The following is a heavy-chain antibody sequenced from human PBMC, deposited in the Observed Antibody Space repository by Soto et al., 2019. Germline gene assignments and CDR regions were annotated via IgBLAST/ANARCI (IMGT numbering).Heavy chain of an antibody. CDR1: GFTFRSYE. D-gene: IGHD2-21*01. V-gene: IGHV3-48*03. Sequence: LRLSCEASGFTFRSYEMNWVRQAPGKGMEWVSYISISGSNINYADSVKGRFTISRDNAKNSLYLQMNSLRAEDTAVYYCAREVRLQLWPTFDYWGQGVLVTVSS. J-gene: IGHJ4*02. CDR2: ISISGSNI. CDR3: AREVRLQLWPTFDY.